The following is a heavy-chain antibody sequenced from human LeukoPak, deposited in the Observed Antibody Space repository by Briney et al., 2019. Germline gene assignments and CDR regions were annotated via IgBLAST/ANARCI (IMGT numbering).Heavy chain of an antibody. V-gene: IGHV3-30*04. CDR1: GFTFSSYA. CDR2: ISYDGSNK. J-gene: IGHJ3*02. CDR3: AREQSTRPPDAFDI. Sequence: GGSLRLSCAASGFTFSSYAMHWVRQAPGKGLEWVAVISYDGSNKYYADSVKGRFTISRDNSKNTLYLQMNSLRAEDTAVYYCAREQSTRPPDAFDIWGQGTMVTVSS.